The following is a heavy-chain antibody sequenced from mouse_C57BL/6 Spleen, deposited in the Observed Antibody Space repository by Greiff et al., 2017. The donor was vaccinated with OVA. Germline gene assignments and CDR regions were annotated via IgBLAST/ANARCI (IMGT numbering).Heavy chain of an antibody. CDR3: ARLRDWYFDV. V-gene: IGHV5-6*01. CDR2: ISSGGSYT. J-gene: IGHJ1*03. Sequence: QVVESGGDLVKPGGSLKLSCAASGFTFSSYGMSWVRQTPDKRLEWVATISSGGSYTYYPDSVKGRFTISRENAKNTLYLQMSSLKSEDTAMYYCARLRDWYFDVWGTGTTVTVSS. CDR1: GFTFSSYG. D-gene: IGHD1-1*01.